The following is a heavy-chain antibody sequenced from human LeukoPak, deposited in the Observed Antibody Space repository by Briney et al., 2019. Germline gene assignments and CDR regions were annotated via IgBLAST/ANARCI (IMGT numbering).Heavy chain of an antibody. CDR2: IYTDGGT. Sequence: GGSLRLSCAASGFTFSSHGMNWVRQAPGKGLEWDSVIYTDGGTCYADSVKGRFTISRDNSKNTLYLQMNSLRAEDTAVYYCAREAVWFGEPHYFDYWGRGTLVTVSS. J-gene: IGHJ4*02. CDR1: GFTFSSHG. CDR3: AREAVWFGEPHYFDY. V-gene: IGHV3-53*01. D-gene: IGHD3-10*01.